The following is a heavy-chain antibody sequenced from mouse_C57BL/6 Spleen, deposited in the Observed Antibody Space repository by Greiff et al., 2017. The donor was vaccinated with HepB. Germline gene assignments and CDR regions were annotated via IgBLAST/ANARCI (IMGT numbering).Heavy chain of an antibody. CDR2: IDPSDSYT. Sequence: QVQLQQPGAELVMPGASVKLSCKASGYTFTSYWMHWVKQRPGQGLEWIGEIDPSDSYTNYNQKFKGKSTLTVDKSSSTASMQLSSLTSEDSAVYYFARGGQYSRWFAYWGQGTLVTVSA. V-gene: IGHV1-69*01. D-gene: IGHD5-1-1*01. J-gene: IGHJ3*01. CDR3: ARGGQYSRWFAY. CDR1: GYTFTSYW.